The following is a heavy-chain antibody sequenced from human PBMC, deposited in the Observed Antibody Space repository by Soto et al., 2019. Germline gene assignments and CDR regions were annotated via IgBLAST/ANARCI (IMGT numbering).Heavy chain of an antibody. CDR2: IKPDGSAT. J-gene: IGHJ4*02. CDR3: FGGNGGPQ. V-gene: IGHV3-7*03. CDR1: DFNFRNYW. Sequence: GFPRLSCATSDFNFRNYWMNWVRQAPGKGLEWVANIKPDGSATYYVDSVKGRFTISRDNVRNSVSLQMNSLRVEDTAVYFCFGGNGGPQWGQGTLVTVSS. D-gene: IGHD3-16*01.